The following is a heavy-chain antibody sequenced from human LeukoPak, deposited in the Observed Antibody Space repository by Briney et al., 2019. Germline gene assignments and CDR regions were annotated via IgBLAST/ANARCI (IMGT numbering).Heavy chain of an antibody. CDR2: IYSDDST. Sequence: PGGSLGLSCVASGFTVSGVYMSWVRQAPGQGLDWVSVIYSDDSTYYADSVKGRFTISRDNSKNTLNLQMNSLRAEDTAVYYCAKIHDYFFDYWGQGTLVTVSS. CDR1: GFTVSGVY. V-gene: IGHV3-53*01. D-gene: IGHD3-16*01. CDR3: AKIHDYFFDY. J-gene: IGHJ4*02.